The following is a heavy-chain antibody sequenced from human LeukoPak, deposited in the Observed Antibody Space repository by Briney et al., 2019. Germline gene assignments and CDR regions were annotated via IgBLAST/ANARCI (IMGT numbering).Heavy chain of an antibody. CDR2: IRYSESA. D-gene: IGHD3-22*01. Sequence: PSETLSLTCTVSGDSVSSTNYYWGWIREPPGRGLEWIASIRYSESAYYSPSLKSRATISVDTSKNQFSLRLRSLTATDTAVYYCATQDSSHYWGQGTLVTVSS. V-gene: IGHV4-39*01. CDR3: ATQDSSHY. J-gene: IGHJ4*02. CDR1: GDSVSSTNYY.